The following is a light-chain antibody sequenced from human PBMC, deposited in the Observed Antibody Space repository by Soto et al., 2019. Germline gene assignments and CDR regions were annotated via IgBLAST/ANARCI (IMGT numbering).Light chain of an antibody. CDR2: GAS. J-gene: IGKJ5*01. V-gene: IGKV3-20*01. CDR3: QQYGSSPPIT. Sequence: VLTQSPSTLSLSPGEIATLSCRASQSVSSSYLAWYQQKPGQAPRLLIYGASSRATGIPDRFSGSGSGTDFTLTISRLEPGDFAVYCCQQYGSSPPITFGQGTRLEIK. CDR1: QSVSSSY.